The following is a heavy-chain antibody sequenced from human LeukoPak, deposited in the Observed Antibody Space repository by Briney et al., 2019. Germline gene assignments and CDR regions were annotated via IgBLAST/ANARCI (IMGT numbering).Heavy chain of an antibody. J-gene: IGHJ3*02. CDR2: ISGSGGST. D-gene: IGHD3-22*01. CDR1: GFSFSSYG. V-gene: IGHV3-23*01. CDR3: AKGYYYYSSGYFGDAFDI. Sequence: GGSLRLSCAASGFSFSSYGMSWVRHAPGKGLEWVSAISGSGGSTYYADSVTGRFTISRDNSKSTLYLQTNSLRAEHTDVYYCAKGYYYYSSGYFGDAFDIWGQGTMVTVSS.